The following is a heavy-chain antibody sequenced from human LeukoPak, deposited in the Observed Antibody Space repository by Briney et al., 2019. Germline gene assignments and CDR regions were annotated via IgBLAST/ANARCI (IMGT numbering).Heavy chain of an antibody. J-gene: IGHJ3*02. CDR1: GGSISSYY. D-gene: IGHD3-22*01. Sequence: SETLSLTCTVSGGSISSYYWTWIRQSPGKGLEWIGFFHHSGSTNYNPSLRSRVTISLDTSKNQFSLKLSSVTAADTAVYYCAREPPSGLTYAFDIWGQGTMVTVSS. CDR2: FHHSGST. V-gene: IGHV4-59*12. CDR3: AREPPSGLTYAFDI.